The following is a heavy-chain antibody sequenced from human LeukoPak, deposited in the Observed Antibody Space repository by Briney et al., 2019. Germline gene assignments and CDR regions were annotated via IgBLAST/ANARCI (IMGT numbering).Heavy chain of an antibody. CDR2: IIPSSGYT. D-gene: IGHD2-21*02. V-gene: IGHV3-11*06. CDR1: GFTFSDSY. CDR3: ARVVGDTGYYFDY. J-gene: IGHJ4*02. Sequence: GGSLRLSCAASGFTFSDSYMSWIRRAPGKGRLWVSYIIPSSGYTNYADSVKGRFTISRDNARNSLYLQMNSPRAEDTAVYYCARVVGDTGYYFDYWGPGSLVTVSS.